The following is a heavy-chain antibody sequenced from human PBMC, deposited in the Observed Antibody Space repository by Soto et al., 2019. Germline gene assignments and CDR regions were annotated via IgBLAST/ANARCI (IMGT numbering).Heavy chain of an antibody. Sequence: EVQLVESGGGLVQPGGSLRLSCAASGFTFSSYSMNWVRQAPGKGLEWVSYISSSRSTIYYADSVKGRFTISRDNAKNLLYLQMNSLTAADTAVYYCARDCPGSRPTCYGNKWFDSWGQGPLVTVSS. CDR2: ISSSRSTI. CDR3: ARDCPGSRPTCYGNKWFDS. CDR1: GFTFSSYS. D-gene: IGHD2-2*01. V-gene: IGHV3-48*01. J-gene: IGHJ5*01.